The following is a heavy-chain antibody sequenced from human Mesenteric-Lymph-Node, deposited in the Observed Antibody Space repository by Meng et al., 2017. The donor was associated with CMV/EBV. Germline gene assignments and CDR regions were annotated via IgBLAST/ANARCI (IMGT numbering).Heavy chain of an antibody. D-gene: IGHD2-21*01. CDR3: TREKSAYCGGDCFTFDF. J-gene: IGHJ4*02. V-gene: IGHV3-48*03. CDR2: ISSSGSTI. Sequence: GGSLRLSCAASGFTFSSYEMNWVRQAPGKGLEWVSYISSSGSTIYYADSVKGRFTISRDNAKNSLYLQMNSLRAEDTAVYYCTREKSAYCGGDCFTFDFWGQGTLVTVSS. CDR1: GFTFSSYE.